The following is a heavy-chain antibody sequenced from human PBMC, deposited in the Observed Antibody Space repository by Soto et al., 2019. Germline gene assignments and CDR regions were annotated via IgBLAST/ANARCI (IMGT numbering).Heavy chain of an antibody. D-gene: IGHD2-2*01. J-gene: IGHJ4*02. V-gene: IGHV3-21*01. CDR2: ISSSSIYI. CDR1: GFTFNNYS. Sequence: GGSLRLACAASGFTFNNYSMNWVLQAPGKGLEWVSSISSSSIYIYYADSVKGRFTISRDNAKNSLYLQMNSLRAEDTAVYYCASGVVRGIPYQFDYWGQGTLVTVSS. CDR3: ASGVVRGIPYQFDY.